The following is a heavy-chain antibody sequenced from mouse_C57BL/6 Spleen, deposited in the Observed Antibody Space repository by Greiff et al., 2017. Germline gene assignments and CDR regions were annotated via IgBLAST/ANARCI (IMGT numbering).Heavy chain of an antibody. CDR1: GFTFSSYA. J-gene: IGHJ1*03. V-gene: IGHV5-9-1*02. Sequence: EVQGVESGEGLVKPGGSLKLSCAASGFTFSSYAMSWVRQTPEKRLEWVAYISSGGDYIYYADTVKGRFTISRDNARNTLYLQMSSLKSEDTAMYYCTREGGHYYGSSDGWYFDVWGTGTTVTVSS. CDR2: ISSGGDYI. D-gene: IGHD1-1*01. CDR3: TREGGHYYGSSDGWYFDV.